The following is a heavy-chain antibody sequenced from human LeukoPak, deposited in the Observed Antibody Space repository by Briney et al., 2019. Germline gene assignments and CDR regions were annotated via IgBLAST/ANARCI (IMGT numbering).Heavy chain of an antibody. J-gene: IGHJ3*01. V-gene: IGHV4-34*01. D-gene: IGHD3-22*01. CDR1: GGSFSAYY. Sequence: PSETLSLTCAVYGGSFSAYYWSWIRQPPGKELEWIGEINHSGRTNYNPSLNSRVTISIDMSRNQFSLKLKSVTAAGTATYYCATKDTSSYHYGALDVWGRGTRVTVSS. CDR3: ATKDTSSYHYGALDV. CDR2: INHSGRT.